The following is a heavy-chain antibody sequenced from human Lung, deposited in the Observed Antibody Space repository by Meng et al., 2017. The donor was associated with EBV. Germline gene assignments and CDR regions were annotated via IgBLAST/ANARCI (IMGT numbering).Heavy chain of an antibody. CDR1: GGSFSGYY. CDR3: ARGGMTTVTTYYFDY. Sequence: QVHARQGGAGLLKPSETLSLTFAVYGGSFSGYYWSWIRQPPGKGLEWIGEINHSGSTNYNPSLKSRVTISVDTSKNQFSLKLSSVTAADTAVYYCARGGMTTVTTYYFDYWGQGTLVTVSS. CDR2: INHSGST. J-gene: IGHJ4*02. V-gene: IGHV4-34*01. D-gene: IGHD4-17*01.